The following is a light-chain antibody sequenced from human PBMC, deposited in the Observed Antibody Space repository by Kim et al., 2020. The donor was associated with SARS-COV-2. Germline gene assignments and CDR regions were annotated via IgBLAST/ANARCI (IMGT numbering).Light chain of an antibody. CDR2: DAS. V-gene: IGKV3-11*01. Sequence: ETVLTQSPATLSLAPGERATLSCRASQSVSTYVAWYQQKVGQAPRLLIYDASNRATGIPARFSGSGSETDFTLTISSLEPEDFAVYYCQQRRNWPLTFGPGTNLEI. CDR1: QSVSTY. J-gene: IGKJ2*01. CDR3: QQRRNWPLT.